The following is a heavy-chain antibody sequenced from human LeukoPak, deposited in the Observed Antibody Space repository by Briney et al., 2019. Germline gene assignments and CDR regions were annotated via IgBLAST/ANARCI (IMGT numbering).Heavy chain of an antibody. CDR3: ARGYCSSTSCYLGQNWFDP. Sequence: GASVKVSCKASGYTFTSYDINWVRQATGQGLEWMGWMNPNSGNTGYAQKFQGRVTITRNTSISTAYMELSSLRSEDAAVYYCARGYCSSTSCYLGQNWFDPWGQGILVTVSS. CDR2: MNPNSGNT. V-gene: IGHV1-8*03. D-gene: IGHD2-2*01. CDR1: GYTFTSYD. J-gene: IGHJ5*02.